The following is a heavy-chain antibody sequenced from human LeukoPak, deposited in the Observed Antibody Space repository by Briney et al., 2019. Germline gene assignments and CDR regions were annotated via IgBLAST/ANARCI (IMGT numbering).Heavy chain of an antibody. D-gene: IGHD6-13*01. J-gene: IGHJ4*02. Sequence: GGSLRLSCAASGFTFSNAWMSWVRQAPGKGLEWVGRIKSKTDGGTTDYAAPVKGRFTISRDDSKNTLYLQMNSLKTENTAVYYCTTGSSSWFLFDYWGQGTLVTVSS. V-gene: IGHV3-15*01. CDR3: TTGSSSWFLFDY. CDR2: IKSKTDGGTT. CDR1: GFTFSNAW.